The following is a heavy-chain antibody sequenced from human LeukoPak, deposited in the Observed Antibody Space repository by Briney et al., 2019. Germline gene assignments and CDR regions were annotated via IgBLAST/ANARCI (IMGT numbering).Heavy chain of an antibody. D-gene: IGHD1-26*01. CDR3: ARTQSQSGSYRYYFGY. Sequence: SETLSLTCTVSGGSVGSAGYYWSWIRQPPGGGLEWIGYIYYIRNTNFNPSLKSRVTMSLDPSKNQFSLKLNSVTAADTAVYYCARTQSQSGSYRYYFGYWGQGTLVTVSS. CDR2: IYYIRNT. J-gene: IGHJ4*02. CDR1: GGSVGSAGYY. V-gene: IGHV4-61*08.